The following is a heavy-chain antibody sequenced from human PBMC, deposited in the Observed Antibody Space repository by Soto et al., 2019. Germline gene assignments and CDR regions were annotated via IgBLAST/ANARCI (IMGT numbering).Heavy chain of an antibody. CDR1: GFSFDDYA. V-gene: IGHV3-9*01. D-gene: IGHD2-2*01. J-gene: IGHJ4*02. Sequence: GGSLRLSCAASGFSFDDYAMHWVRQAPGKGLDWVSGISWNSDIIDYADSVKGRFTISRDNARNSLYLELNSLRAEDTALYYCAKDNDEAVVVPLFDSWGQGTPVTVSS. CDR2: ISWNSDII. CDR3: AKDNDEAVVVPLFDS.